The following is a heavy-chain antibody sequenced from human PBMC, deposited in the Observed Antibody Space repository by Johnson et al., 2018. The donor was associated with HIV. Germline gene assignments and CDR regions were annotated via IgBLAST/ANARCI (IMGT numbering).Heavy chain of an antibody. CDR2: IWYDGSNK. J-gene: IGHJ3*02. Sequence: QVQLVESGGGVVQPGRSLRLSCAASRFSFSNYGMHWVRQAPGKGLEWVAVIWYDGSNKYYADSVKGRFTISRDNSKNTLYLQMNSLRAEDTAVYYCARVPEWIVGTDRVKDAFDIWGQGTMVTVSS. CDR1: RFSFSNYG. D-gene: IGHD1-26*01. V-gene: IGHV3-33*01. CDR3: ARVPEWIVGTDRVKDAFDI.